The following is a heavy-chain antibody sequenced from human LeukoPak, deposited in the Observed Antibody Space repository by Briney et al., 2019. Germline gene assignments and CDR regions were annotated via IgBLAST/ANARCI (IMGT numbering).Heavy chain of an antibody. CDR1: TFTFSSYS. CDR3: AKAPVTSCRGAYCYPFDY. V-gene: IGHV3-23*01. D-gene: IGHD2-21*01. J-gene: IGHJ4*02. CDR2: ISSTDAGT. Sequence: GGSLRLSCAASTFTFSSYSMNWVRQAPGKGLEWVSAISSTDAGTYHADSVRGRFTISRDSSKNTLYLQMNSLRAEDAAVYYCAKAPVTSCRGAYCYPFDYWGQGTLVTVSS.